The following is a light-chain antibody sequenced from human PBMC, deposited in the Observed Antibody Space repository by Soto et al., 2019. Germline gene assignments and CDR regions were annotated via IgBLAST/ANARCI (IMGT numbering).Light chain of an antibody. CDR3: QQYSIWRT. J-gene: IGKJ1*01. CDR1: ESVSTN. Sequence: EILLTQSPATLSLAPGGRVTLSCRASESVSTNLAWYQQKAGQAPRLLIYGASTRATGIPARFSGSGSGTEFTLTISSLQSEDFAVYYCQQYSIWRTFGQGTKVDIK. V-gene: IGKV3-15*01. CDR2: GAS.